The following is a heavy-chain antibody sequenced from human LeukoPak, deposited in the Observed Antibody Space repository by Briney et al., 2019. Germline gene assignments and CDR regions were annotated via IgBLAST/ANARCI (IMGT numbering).Heavy chain of an antibody. D-gene: IGHD3-16*01. Sequence: SETLSLTCTVSGGFISSYYWSWIRQPPGKGLEWIGYIFYSENTKYNPSLKSRVTISLDTSKNQFSLRLSSVTAADTAVYYCARRSGGGDYYFDYWGQGTLVTVSS. J-gene: IGHJ4*02. CDR3: ARRSGGGDYYFDY. V-gene: IGHV4-59*08. CDR1: GGFISSYY. CDR2: IFYSENT.